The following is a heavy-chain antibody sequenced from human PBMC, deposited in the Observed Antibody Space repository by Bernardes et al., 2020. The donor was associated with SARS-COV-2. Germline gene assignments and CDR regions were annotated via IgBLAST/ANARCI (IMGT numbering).Heavy chain of an antibody. D-gene: IGHD3-16*01. CDR3: AKDRGGSYSSYYHGMDV. V-gene: IGHV3-30*18. CDR1: GFDFSDFW. CDR2: VSDDGRYK. Sequence: GGSLRLSCAGSGFDFSDFWMTWVRQAPGKGLEWVAVVSDDGRYKYYADSVRGRFTISRDNSKNTLYLEMNSLRGEDTAVYYCAKDRGGSYSSYYHGMDVWGQGSTVSVSS. J-gene: IGHJ6*02.